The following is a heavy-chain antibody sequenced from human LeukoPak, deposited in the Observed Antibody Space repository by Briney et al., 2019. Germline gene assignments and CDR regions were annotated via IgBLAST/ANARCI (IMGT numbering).Heavy chain of an antibody. Sequence: SETLSLTCTVSGGSTRAYYWSWIRQPPGKGLEWIGYIFYSGSTNYNPSLKSRVTISVDTSKNQFSLKLSSVTAADTAVYYCARNMVRGASYFYFGLDVWGQGTTVTVSS. CDR3: ARNMVRGASYFYFGLDV. J-gene: IGHJ6*02. CDR1: GGSTRAYY. CDR2: IFYSGST. D-gene: IGHD3-10*01. V-gene: IGHV4-59*01.